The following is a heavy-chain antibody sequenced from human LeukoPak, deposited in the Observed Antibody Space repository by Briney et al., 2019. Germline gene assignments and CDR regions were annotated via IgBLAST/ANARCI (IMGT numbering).Heavy chain of an antibody. D-gene: IGHD2-15*01. CDR3: ARADEVVVAATVAFDI. CDR2: IKQDGSEK. Sequence: GGSLRLSCAASGFTFSDYYMSWIRQAPGKGLEWVANIKQDGSEKYYVDSVKGRFTISRDNAKNSLYLQMNSLRAEDTAVYYCARADEVVVAATVAFDIWGQGTMVTVSS. J-gene: IGHJ3*02. V-gene: IGHV3-7*01. CDR1: GFTFSDYY.